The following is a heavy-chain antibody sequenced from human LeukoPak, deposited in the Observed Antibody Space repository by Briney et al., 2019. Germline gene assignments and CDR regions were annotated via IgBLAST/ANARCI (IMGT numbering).Heavy chain of an antibody. CDR2: IKSKADGGTA. J-gene: IGHJ4*02. CDR1: GFTFRSYG. Sequence: PWRSLRLSCAASGFTFRSYGMHWVRQAPDKGLEWVGRIKSKADGGTADHAAPVKGRFNISRDDSKHTLYLQMNSLKTEDTAVYFCTRNYYDRTGSLFYWGQGTLATVSS. CDR3: TRNYYDRTGSLFY. D-gene: IGHD3-22*01. V-gene: IGHV3-15*01.